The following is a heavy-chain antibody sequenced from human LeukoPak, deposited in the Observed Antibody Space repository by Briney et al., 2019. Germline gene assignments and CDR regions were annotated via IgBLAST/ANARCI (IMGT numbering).Heavy chain of an antibody. J-gene: IGHJ4*02. D-gene: IGHD3-10*01. CDR2: ISYDGSNK. V-gene: IGHV3-30*18. Sequence: GGSLRLSCAASGFTFSSYGMHWVRQAPGKGLEWVALISYDGSNKYYADSVKGRFTISRDNSKNTLYLQMNSLRAEDTAVYYCAKDHAHYYGSGSYFDYWGQGTLVTVSS. CDR3: AKDHAHYYGSGSYFDY. CDR1: GFTFSSYG.